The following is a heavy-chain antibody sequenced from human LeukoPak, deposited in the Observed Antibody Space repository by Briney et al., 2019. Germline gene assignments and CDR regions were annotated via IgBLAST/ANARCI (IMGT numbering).Heavy chain of an antibody. CDR3: GKSHHVTAIDY. Sequence: GGSLRLSCAASGFTFSSYGMTWVRQAPGEGLEWVSAISGSGGSTYYADSVKGRFTISRDNSKNTLYLQMSSLRAEDTAVYYCGKSHHVTAIDYWGQGTLVTVSS. V-gene: IGHV3-23*01. CDR1: GFTFSSYG. D-gene: IGHD2-21*02. CDR2: ISGSGGST. J-gene: IGHJ4*02.